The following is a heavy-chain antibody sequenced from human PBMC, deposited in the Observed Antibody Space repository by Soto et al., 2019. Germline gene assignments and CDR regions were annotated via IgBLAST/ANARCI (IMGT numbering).Heavy chain of an antibody. CDR2: ISGSGDST. D-gene: IGHD3-3*01. J-gene: IGHJ4*02. Sequence: GGSLRLSCAASGFTFSSYAMNWVRQAPGKGLEWVSAISGSGDSTYYADSVKGRFTISRDNSKNTLYLQMNSLRAEDTAVYYCAKRGSGYWLDYWGQGTLVTVSS. CDR3: AKRGSGYWLDY. CDR1: GFTFSSYA. V-gene: IGHV3-23*01.